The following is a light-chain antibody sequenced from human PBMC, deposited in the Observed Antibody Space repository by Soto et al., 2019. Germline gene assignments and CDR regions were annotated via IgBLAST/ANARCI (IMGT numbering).Light chain of an antibody. CDR2: GAS. J-gene: IGKJ5*01. CDR3: QQYGSSPIT. Sequence: EIVLTQSPCTLSWSPGERATLSCRASQSVSSSYLAWYQQKPGQPPRLLIYGASSRATGIPDRFSGSGSGTDFTLTISRLEPEDFAVYYCQQYGSSPITFGQGTRLENK. V-gene: IGKV3-20*01. CDR1: QSVSSSY.